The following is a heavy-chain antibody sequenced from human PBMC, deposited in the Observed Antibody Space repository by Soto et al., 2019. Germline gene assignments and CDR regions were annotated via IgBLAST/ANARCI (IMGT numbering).Heavy chain of an antibody. Sequence: AKAKVSCGASGGTFSRYAISWVRQVHGQGLEWMGWIKPNSGGTNYAQKFQGRVTMTRDTSISTAYMELSRLRTDDTAVYFCARGDSYDRSAYYCLDNGGQGTLVTVAS. V-gene: IGHV1-2*02. CDR1: GGTFSRYA. CDR3: ARGDSYDRSAYYCLDN. D-gene: IGHD3-22*01. CDR2: IKPNSGGT. J-gene: IGHJ4*02.